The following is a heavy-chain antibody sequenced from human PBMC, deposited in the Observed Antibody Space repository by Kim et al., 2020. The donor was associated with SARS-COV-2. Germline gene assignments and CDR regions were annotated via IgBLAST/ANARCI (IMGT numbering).Heavy chain of an antibody. V-gene: IGHV1-18*01. CDR2: NSPFNGNT. D-gene: IGHD2-21*02. J-gene: IGHJ1*01. Sequence: ASVKVSCTASGYSFPTYGINWVRQAPGQGLEWMGWNSPFNGNTNYAQKFQDRVTMTTDTSTTTAYMELRSLKSDDTAVYYCARGSDSDAEYFQHWGQGTLVTVSS. CDR1: GYSFPTYG. CDR3: ARGSDSDAEYFQH.